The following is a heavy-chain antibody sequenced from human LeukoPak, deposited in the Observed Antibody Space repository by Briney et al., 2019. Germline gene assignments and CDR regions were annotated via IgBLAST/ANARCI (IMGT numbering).Heavy chain of an antibody. CDR2: IIPIFGTA. D-gene: IGHD6-19*01. Sequence: SVKVSCKASGGTFSSYAISWVRQAPGQGLEWMGGIIPIFGTANYAQKFQGRVTITTDESTSTAYMELSSVRSEDTAVYYFASTTLSIAVAGPYVYWGQGTLVSVSS. J-gene: IGHJ4*02. V-gene: IGHV1-69*05. CDR3: ASTTLSIAVAGPYVY. CDR1: GGTFSSYA.